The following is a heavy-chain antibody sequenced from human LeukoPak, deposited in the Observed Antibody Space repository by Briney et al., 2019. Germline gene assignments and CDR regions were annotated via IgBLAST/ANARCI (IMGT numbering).Heavy chain of an antibody. V-gene: IGHV4-30-2*01. Sequence: SETLSLTCTVSGGSISSGGYYWSWIRQPPGKGLEWIGYIYHSGSTYYNPSLKSRVTISVDRSKNQFSLKLSSVTAADTAVYYCARQVVVVAAFDIWGQGTMVTVSS. D-gene: IGHD2-2*01. J-gene: IGHJ3*02. CDR1: GGSISSGGYY. CDR2: IYHSGST. CDR3: ARQVVVVAAFDI.